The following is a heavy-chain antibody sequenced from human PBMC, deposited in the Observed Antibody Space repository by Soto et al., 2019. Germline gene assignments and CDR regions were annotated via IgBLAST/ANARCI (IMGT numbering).Heavy chain of an antibody. D-gene: IGHD3-22*01. CDR1: GGSIRSGDYY. CDR2: IYYSGST. V-gene: IGHV4-30-4*02. CDR3: AKDSRVYYHDSSGRFDF. Sequence: SETLSLTCTVSGGSIRSGDYYWSWIRQPPGKGLESIGYIYYSGSTYYNPSLKSRVTISVDTSKNQFSLKLTSVTAADTAVYYCAKDSRVYYHDSSGRFDFWGQGTLVTVSS. J-gene: IGHJ4*02.